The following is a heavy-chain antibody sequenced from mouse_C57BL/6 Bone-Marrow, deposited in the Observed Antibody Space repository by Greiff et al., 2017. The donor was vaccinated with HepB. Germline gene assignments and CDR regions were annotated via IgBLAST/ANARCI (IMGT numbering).Heavy chain of an antibody. J-gene: IGHJ1*03. V-gene: IGHV1-55*01. CDR3: ARGDITTVGYFDV. CDR2: IYPGSGST. Sequence: QVHVKQSGAELVKPGASVKMSCKASGYTFTSYWITWVKQRPGQGLEWIGDIYPGSGSTNYNEKFKSKATLTVDTSSSTAYMQLSSLTSEDSAVYYCARGDITTVGYFDVWGTGTTVTVSS. CDR1: GYTFTSYW. D-gene: IGHD1-1*01.